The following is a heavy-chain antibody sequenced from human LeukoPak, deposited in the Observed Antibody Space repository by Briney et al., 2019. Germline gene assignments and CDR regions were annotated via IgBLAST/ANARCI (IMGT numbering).Heavy chain of an antibody. CDR3: ARGVYYDSSGYYPPCDH. CDR1: GYTFTSYY. CDR2: INPSGGST. D-gene: IGHD3-22*01. V-gene: IGHV1-46*01. J-gene: IGHJ4*02. Sequence: ASVKVSCKASGYTFTSYYMHWVRQAPGQGLDWMGIINPSGGSTSYAQKFQGRVTMTRDTSTSTVYMELSSLRSEDTAVYYCARGVYYDSSGYYPPCDHWGQGTLVTVSS.